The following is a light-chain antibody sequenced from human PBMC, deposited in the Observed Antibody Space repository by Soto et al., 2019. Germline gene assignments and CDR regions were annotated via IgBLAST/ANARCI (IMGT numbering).Light chain of an antibody. V-gene: IGKV3D-7*01. CDR1: QSVSSSY. CDR2: GAS. CDR3: QQDYNLPPWT. J-gene: IGKJ1*01. Sequence: PWERFTLSCRASQSVSSSYLTWYQQKPGQAPRLLIYGASTRATSIPARFSGSGSGTDFTLTISSLQPEDFAVYYCQQDYNLPPWTFGQGTKVDIK.